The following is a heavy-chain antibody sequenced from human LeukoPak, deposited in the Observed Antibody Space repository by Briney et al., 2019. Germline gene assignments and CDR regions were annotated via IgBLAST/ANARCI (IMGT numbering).Heavy chain of an antibody. V-gene: IGHV1-46*01. CDR1: GYTFTSYG. CDR2: INHSGGST. J-gene: IGHJ4*02. Sequence: ASVKVSCKASGYTFTSYGISWVRQAPGQGLEWMGIINHSGGSTSYAQKFQGRVTMTRDTSTSTVYMELSSLRSEDTAVYYCARVGGRGYCSSTSCSKLDYWGQGTLVTVSS. CDR3: ARVGGRGYCSSTSCSKLDY. D-gene: IGHD2-2*01.